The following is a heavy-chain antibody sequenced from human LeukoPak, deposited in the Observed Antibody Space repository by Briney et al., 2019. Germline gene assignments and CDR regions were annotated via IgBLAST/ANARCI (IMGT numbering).Heavy chain of an antibody. J-gene: IGHJ2*01. Sequence: SETLSLTCAVSGGSISSSNWWSWVRQPPGKGLEWIGEIYHSGSTNYNPSLKSRVTISVDKSKNQFSLKLSSVTAADTAVYYCARDPYDSSGYYSTRCFDLWGRGTLVTVSS. CDR3: ARDPYDSSGYYSTRCFDL. CDR1: GGSISSSNW. D-gene: IGHD3-22*01. CDR2: IYHSGST. V-gene: IGHV4-4*02.